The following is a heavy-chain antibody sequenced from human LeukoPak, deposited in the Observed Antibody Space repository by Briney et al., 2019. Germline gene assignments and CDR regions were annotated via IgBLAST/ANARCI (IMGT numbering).Heavy chain of an antibody. Sequence: ASVKVSCKASGYTFTSYDINWVRQATGQGLEWMGWMNPNSGNTGYAQKFQGRVTITRNTSISTAYMELSSLRSEDTAVYYCARQYDFWSGYYDKGPMDVWGKGTTVTVSS. J-gene: IGHJ6*03. CDR3: ARQYDFWSGYYDKGPMDV. D-gene: IGHD3-3*01. CDR1: GYTFTSYD. V-gene: IGHV1-8*03. CDR2: MNPNSGNT.